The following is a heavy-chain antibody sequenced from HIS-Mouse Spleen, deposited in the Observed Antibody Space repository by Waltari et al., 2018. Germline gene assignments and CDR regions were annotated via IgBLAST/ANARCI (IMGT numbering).Heavy chain of an antibody. V-gene: IGHV3-30*18. CDR2: ISYDGSNK. D-gene: IGHD1-26*01. CDR3: AKDRGSPLYFDY. J-gene: IGHJ4*02. Sequence: QVQLVESGGGVVQPGRSLRLSCAASGFPFSSYGMYWARQAPGKGLEWVAVISYDGSNKYYADSVKGRSTISRDNSKNTLYLQMNSLRAEDTAVYYCAKDRGSPLYFDYWGQGTLVTVSS. CDR1: GFPFSSYG.